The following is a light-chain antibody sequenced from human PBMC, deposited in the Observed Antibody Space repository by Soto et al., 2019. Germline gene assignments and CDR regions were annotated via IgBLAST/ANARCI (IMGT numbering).Light chain of an antibody. CDR3: SSYTSSSTPLYV. CDR1: NNEGGGYNY. V-gene: IGLV2-14*01. Sequence: SEVSRSGSGVGFAGRRIINYQTGNNNEGGGYNYVSWYQQHPGKAPKLMIYDVSNRPSGVSNRFSGSKSGNTASLTISGLQAEDEADYYCSSYTSSSTPLYVFGTGTKVTVL. CDR2: DVS. J-gene: IGLJ1*01.